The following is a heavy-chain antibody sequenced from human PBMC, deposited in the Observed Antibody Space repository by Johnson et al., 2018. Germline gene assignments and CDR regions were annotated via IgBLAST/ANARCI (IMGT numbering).Heavy chain of an antibody. Sequence: QVQLGQSGGGVVPPGRSLRLSCAASGFTFSSYALHWVRQAPGKGLELVAVISYDGSNKYYADSVKGRFTISRDNSKNTKYLQMNSLGAEDPAVEYCARGVVAATDAEASHDAFDIWGQGTMVPVSS. D-gene: IGHD2-15*01. CDR3: ARGVVAATDAEASHDAFDI. J-gene: IGHJ3*02. V-gene: IGHV3-30-3*01. CDR1: GFTFSSYA. CDR2: ISYDGSNK.